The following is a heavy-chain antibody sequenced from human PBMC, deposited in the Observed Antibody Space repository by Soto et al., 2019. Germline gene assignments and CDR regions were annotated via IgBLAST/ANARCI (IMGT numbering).Heavy chain of an antibody. CDR2: TTDDGGRT. D-gene: IGHD3-10*01. V-gene: IGHV3-23*01. J-gene: IGHJ4*02. CDR3: AKGGGFGTGAYYNVAY. CDR1: GFSFSSYA. Sequence: EVQLLESGGGLVEPGGSLRLSCTASGFSFSSYAMTWVRQAPGKGLEWVSSTTDDGGRTFYADSVKGRFTISRDNSNNGVYLQRSSLRAEDTALYYCAKGGGFGTGAYYNVAYWGQGTLVTVSS.